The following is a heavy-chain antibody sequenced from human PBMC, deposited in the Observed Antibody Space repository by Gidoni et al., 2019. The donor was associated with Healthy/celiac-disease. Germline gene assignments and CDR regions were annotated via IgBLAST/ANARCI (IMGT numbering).Heavy chain of an antibody. CDR3: AKDKPILWIEMATGFEYGMDV. V-gene: IGHV3-23*01. CDR1: GFTFSSYA. Sequence: EVQLLESGGGLVQPGGSLRLSCAASGFTFSSYALSWVRQAPGKGLEWVSAISGSGGSTYYADSVKGRFTISRDNSKNTLYLQMNSLRAEDTAVYYCAKDKPILWIEMATGFEYGMDVWGQGTTVTVSS. J-gene: IGHJ6*02. D-gene: IGHD5-12*01. CDR2: ISGSGGST.